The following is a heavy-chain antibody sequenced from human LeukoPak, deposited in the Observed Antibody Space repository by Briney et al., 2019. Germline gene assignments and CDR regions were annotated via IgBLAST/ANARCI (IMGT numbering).Heavy chain of an antibody. Sequence: GGSLGLSCVTSGFTFSSYAMSWVRQVPGKGLEWVSVISGSGGTTYYADSVKGRFTISRDNSKSTLYLQMNSLRAEDTAVYYCAKDTSGSTSYSYHYGMDVWGQGTTVTVSS. J-gene: IGHJ6*02. CDR1: GFTFSSYA. D-gene: IGHD1-26*01. V-gene: IGHV3-23*01. CDR3: AKDTSGSTSYSYHYGMDV. CDR2: ISGSGGTT.